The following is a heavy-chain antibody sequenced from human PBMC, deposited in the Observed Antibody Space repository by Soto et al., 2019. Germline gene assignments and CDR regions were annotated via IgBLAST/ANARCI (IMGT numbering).Heavy chain of an antibody. J-gene: IGHJ6*02. CDR2: ISAYNGNT. Sequence: ASVKVSCKASGYTFTSYGISWVRQAPGQGLEWMGWISAYNGNTNYAQKLQGRVTMTTDTSTSTAYMELRSLRSDDTAVYYCARDRSVSIWFGELILYYYGMDVWGQGTTVTVSS. CDR1: GYTFTSYG. CDR3: ARDRSVSIWFGELILYYYGMDV. D-gene: IGHD3-10*01. V-gene: IGHV1-18*04.